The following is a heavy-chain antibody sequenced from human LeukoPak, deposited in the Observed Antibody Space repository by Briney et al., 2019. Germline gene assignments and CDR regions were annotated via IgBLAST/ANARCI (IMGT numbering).Heavy chain of an antibody. CDR3: AREGRPAGTPFFDY. Sequence: PSETLSLTCAVSGGSISSSNWWSWVRQPPGKGLEWIGEIYHSGSTNYNPSLKSRVTISVDKSKNQFSLKLSSVTAADTAVYYCAREGRPAGTPFFDYWGQGTLVTVSS. CDR1: GGSISSSNW. CDR2: IYHSGST. V-gene: IGHV4-4*02. J-gene: IGHJ4*02. D-gene: IGHD6-13*01.